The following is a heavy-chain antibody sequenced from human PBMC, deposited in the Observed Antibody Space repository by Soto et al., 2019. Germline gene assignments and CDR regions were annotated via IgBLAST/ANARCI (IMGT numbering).Heavy chain of an antibody. CDR3: ARIPGSSSWYYFDY. CDR2: IDWDDDK. Sequence: ESGPTLVNPTQTLTLTCTFSGFSLSTSGMCVSWIRQPPGKALEWLARIDWDDDKYYSTSLKTRLTISKDTSKNQVVLTMTNMDPVGTATYYCARIPGSSSWYYFDYWGQGTLVTVSS. D-gene: IGHD6-13*01. CDR1: GFSLSTSGMC. J-gene: IGHJ4*02. V-gene: IGHV2-70*11.